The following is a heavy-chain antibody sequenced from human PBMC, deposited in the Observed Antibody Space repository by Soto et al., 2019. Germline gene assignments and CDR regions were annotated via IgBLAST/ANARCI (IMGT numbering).Heavy chain of an antibody. CDR1: GYTFTSYG. D-gene: IGHD3-3*02. CDR3: ARGSRIFGVVMSGMDV. V-gene: IGHV1-18*01. J-gene: IGHJ6*02. CDR2: ISGYNGNT. Sequence: QVQLMQSRVEVKKPGASVKVSCKASGYTFTSYGINWVRQAPGQGLEWMGWISGYNGNTNYAQKLQGRITMTTDTSTSTAYMELRSLRSDDTAVYYCARGSRIFGVVMSGMDVWGQGTTVTVSS.